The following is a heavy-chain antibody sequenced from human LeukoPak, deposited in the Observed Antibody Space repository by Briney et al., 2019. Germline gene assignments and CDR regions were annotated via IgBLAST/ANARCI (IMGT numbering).Heavy chain of an antibody. CDR2: INHSGST. Sequence: KPSETLSLTCAVYGGSFSGYYWSWIRQPPGKGLEWIGEINHSGSTNYNPSLKSRVTISVDTSTNQFSLKLSSVTAADTAVYYCARVYCSGGSCYHVFDYWGQGTLVTVSS. CDR1: GGSFSGYY. D-gene: IGHD2-15*01. V-gene: IGHV4-34*01. J-gene: IGHJ4*02. CDR3: ARVYCSGGSCYHVFDY.